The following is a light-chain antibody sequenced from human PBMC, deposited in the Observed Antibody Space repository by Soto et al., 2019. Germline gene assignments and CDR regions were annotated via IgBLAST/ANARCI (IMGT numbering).Light chain of an antibody. Sequence: EIVMTQSPATLSVSPGERATLSCRASQSVSSNLSWYQQKPGQAPRLLIYGASTKTTGISARFRGSGSGTEFTLTISSLQSEDFAVYYCQQYNNWALSFGQGTLLEIK. CDR1: QSVSSN. V-gene: IGKV3D-15*01. J-gene: IGKJ5*01. CDR3: QQYNNWALS. CDR2: GAS.